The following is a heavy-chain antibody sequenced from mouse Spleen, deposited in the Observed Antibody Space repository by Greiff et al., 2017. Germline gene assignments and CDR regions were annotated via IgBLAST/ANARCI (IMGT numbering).Heavy chain of an antibody. CDR1: GYTFTSYW. J-gene: IGHJ4*01. D-gene: IGHD1-1*01. Sequence: VQLQQPGAELVMPGASVKLSCKASGYTFTSYWMHWVKQRPGQGLEWIGEIDPSDSYTNYNQKFKGKATLTVDKSSSTAYMQLSSLTSEDSAVYYCTREAEEVGAAMDYWGQGTPVTVSS. V-gene: IGHV1-69*01. CDR2: IDPSDSYT. CDR3: TREAEEVGAAMDY.